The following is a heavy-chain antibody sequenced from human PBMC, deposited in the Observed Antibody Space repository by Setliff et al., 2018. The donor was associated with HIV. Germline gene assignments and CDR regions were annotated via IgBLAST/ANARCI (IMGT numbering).Heavy chain of an antibody. CDR2: IRPSGGT. V-gene: IGHV4-34*01. CDR3: VRDAEGVAAGAIYFYMDV. J-gene: IGHJ6*03. CDR1: GGSFSDYF. D-gene: IGHD2-8*01. Sequence: PSETLSLTCAVYGGSFSDYFWTWIRQPPGKGLGWIGKIRPSGGTNYNPSLKSRVTISVDTSKNQFSLKMNSATAADTALYYCVRDAEGVAAGAIYFYMDVWGKGTTVTVSS.